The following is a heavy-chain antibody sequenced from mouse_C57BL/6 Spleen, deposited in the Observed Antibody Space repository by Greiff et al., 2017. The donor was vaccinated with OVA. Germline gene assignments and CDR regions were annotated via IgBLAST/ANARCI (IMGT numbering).Heavy chain of an antibody. CDR1: GYAFTNYL. CDR3: ARVYYGTYGGAMDY. V-gene: IGHV1-54*01. J-gene: IGHJ4*01. D-gene: IGHD2-1*01. CDR2: INPGSGGT. Sequence: QVQLQQSGAELVRPGTSVKVSCKASGYAFTNYLIEWVKQRPGQGLEWIGVINPGSGGTNYNEKFKGKATLTADKSSSTAYMQLSSLTSEDSAVYFCARVYYGTYGGAMDYWGQGTSVTVSS.